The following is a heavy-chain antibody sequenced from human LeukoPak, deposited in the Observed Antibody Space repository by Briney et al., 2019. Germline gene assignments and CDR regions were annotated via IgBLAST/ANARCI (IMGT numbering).Heavy chain of an antibody. Sequence: GGSLRLSCAASGSGFTFNNYWMHWVRQAPGKGLVWVSRINADGSTTSYADSVRGRFTISRDNAKNTLYLQMNSLRAEDTAVYYCAELGITMIGGVWGKGTTVTISS. V-gene: IGHV3-74*01. J-gene: IGHJ6*04. CDR3: AELGITMIGGV. CDR1: GSGFTFNNYW. D-gene: IGHD3-10*02. CDR2: INADGSTT.